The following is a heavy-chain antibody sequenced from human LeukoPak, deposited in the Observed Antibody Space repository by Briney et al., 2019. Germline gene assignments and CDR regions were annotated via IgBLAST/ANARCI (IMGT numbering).Heavy chain of an antibody. V-gene: IGHV3-64*01. CDR3: ARERASKPPGGFDY. CDR1: GFTFSSYV. Sequence: PGGSLRLSCAASGFTFSSYVMYWVRQAPGKGLEYVSAISSYGGSTYIANSVKGRFTISRDNSKNTLYLQMGSLRSEDLAVYYCARERASKPPGGFDYWGQGTLVTVSS. CDR2: ISSYGGST. D-gene: IGHD1-26*01. J-gene: IGHJ4*02.